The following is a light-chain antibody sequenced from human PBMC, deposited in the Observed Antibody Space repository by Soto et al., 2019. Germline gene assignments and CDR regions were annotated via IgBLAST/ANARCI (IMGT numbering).Light chain of an antibody. CDR2: EVN. V-gene: IGLV2-8*01. CDR1: XSDVGGYNY. CDR3: SSYAGSNWYV. Sequence: QSALTQPPSASGSPGQSVTISXXGTXSDVGGYNYVSWYQQYPGKAPKLIIXEVNERPSGVPDRFSGSKSGNTASLTVSGLQTADEADYYCSSYAGSNWYVFXTGTKLTVL. J-gene: IGLJ1*01.